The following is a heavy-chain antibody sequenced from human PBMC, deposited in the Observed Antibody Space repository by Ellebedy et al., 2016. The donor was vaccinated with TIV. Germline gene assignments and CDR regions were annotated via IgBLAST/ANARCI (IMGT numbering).Heavy chain of an antibody. CDR1: GFPFSNAW. V-gene: IGHV3-15*01. CDR2: IKSKTDGGTT. D-gene: IGHD3-22*01. J-gene: IGHJ4*02. Sequence: GESLKISCAASGFPFSNAWMSWVRPAPGKGLEWVGRIKSKTDGGTTDYAAPVKGRFTISRDDSKNTLYLQMNSLKPEDTAVYYCTTKSYYYDSSGYYLFDYWGQGTLVTVSS. CDR3: TTKSYYYDSSGYYLFDY.